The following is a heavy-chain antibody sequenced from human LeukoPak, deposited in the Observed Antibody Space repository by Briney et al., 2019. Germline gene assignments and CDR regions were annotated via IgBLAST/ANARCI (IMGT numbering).Heavy chain of an antibody. CDR2: ISYDGSNK. CDR1: GFTFSSYA. J-gene: IGHJ5*02. CDR3: ARDRHYYGSGSENWFDP. D-gene: IGHD3-10*01. V-gene: IGHV3-30*04. Sequence: GGSLRLSCAASGFTFSSYAMHWVRQAPGKGLEWVAAISYDGSNKYYADSVKGRFTISRDNSKNTLYLQMNSLRAEDTAVYYCARDRHYYGSGSENWFDPWGQGTLVTVSS.